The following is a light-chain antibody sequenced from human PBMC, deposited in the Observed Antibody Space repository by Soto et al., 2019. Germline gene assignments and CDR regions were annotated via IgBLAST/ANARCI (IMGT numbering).Light chain of an antibody. J-gene: IGLJ2*01. CDR2: DVS. Sequence: QSALTQPASVSGSPGQSITISCTGASSDVGGYNYVSWYQQHPGKAPKLMIYDVSNRPSGVSNRFSGSKSDNTASLTISGLQGEDEDDYYCSSYTISSVVFGGGTKLTVL. V-gene: IGLV2-14*03. CDR1: SSDVGGYNY. CDR3: SSYTISSVV.